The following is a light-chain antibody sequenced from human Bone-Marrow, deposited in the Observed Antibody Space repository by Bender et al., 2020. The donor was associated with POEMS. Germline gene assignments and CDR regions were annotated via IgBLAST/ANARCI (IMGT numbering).Light chain of an antibody. Sequence: SYELTQPPSVSVSPGQTATITCSGDKLGDRFACWYQQKPGQSPVLVIYQDDRRPSGIPERFSGSRSGTSASLAISGLRSEDEADYYCATWDANRSGPCVVFGGGTKLTVL. CDR3: ATWDANRSGPCVV. J-gene: IGLJ2*01. V-gene: IGLV3-1*01. CDR2: QDD. CDR1: KLGDRF.